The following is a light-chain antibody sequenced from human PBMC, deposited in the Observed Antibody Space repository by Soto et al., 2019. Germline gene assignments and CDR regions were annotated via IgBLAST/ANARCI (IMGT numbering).Light chain of an antibody. J-gene: IGLJ1*01. CDR2: EAN. Sequence: QSVLTQPASVSGSPGLSITISCTGTSSDVGSYNLVSWFQQHPGKAPKLMIYEANKRPSGVSNRFSGSKSGNTASLTISGLQAEDEADYYCCSYAGSSTYVFGTGTKVT. V-gene: IGLV2-23*01. CDR1: SSDVGSYNL. CDR3: CSYAGSSTYV.